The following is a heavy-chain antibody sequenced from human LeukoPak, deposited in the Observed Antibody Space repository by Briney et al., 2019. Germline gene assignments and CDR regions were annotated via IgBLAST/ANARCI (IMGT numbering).Heavy chain of an antibody. V-gene: IGHV1-2*02. CDR3: ARGGSSYYYDNDAFDI. Sequence: SVKVSCKASGYTFTGYYMHWVRQAPGQGLEWMGWINPNSGGTNYAQKFQGRVTMTRDTSISTAYMELSRLRSDDTAVYYCARGGSSYYYDNDAFDIWGQGTMVTVSS. CDR2: INPNSGGT. J-gene: IGHJ3*02. D-gene: IGHD3-22*01. CDR1: GYTFTGYY.